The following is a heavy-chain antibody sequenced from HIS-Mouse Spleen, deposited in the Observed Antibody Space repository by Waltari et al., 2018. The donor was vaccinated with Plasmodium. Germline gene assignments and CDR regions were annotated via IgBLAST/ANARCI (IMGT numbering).Heavy chain of an antibody. CDR3: ARRGGSYYYFDY. D-gene: IGHD1-26*01. CDR1: GASTSSSSFY. J-gene: IGHJ4*02. CDR2: IYYRGST. Sequence: QLQLQESGPGLVKPSETLSLTCTVSGASTSSSSFYWGWIRQPPGKGLEWIGSIYYRGSTYYNPSLKSRVTISVDTSKNQFSLKLSSVTAADTAVYYCARRGGSYYYFDYWGQGTLVTVSS. V-gene: IGHV4-39*01.